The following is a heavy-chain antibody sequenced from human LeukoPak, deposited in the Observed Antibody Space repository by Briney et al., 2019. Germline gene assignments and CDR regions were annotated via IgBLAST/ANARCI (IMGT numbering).Heavy chain of an antibody. Sequence: GGSLRLSCAASGFTFSIYGLHWVRQAPGKGPEWVAVIWNDGSNKYYADSVKGRFTISRDNSKNTLYLQMNSLRAEDTAVYSCARASGPFDYWGQGTLVTVSS. CDR1: GFTFSIYG. CDR2: IWNDGSNK. V-gene: IGHV3-33*01. CDR3: ARASGPFDY. D-gene: IGHD3-10*01. J-gene: IGHJ4*02.